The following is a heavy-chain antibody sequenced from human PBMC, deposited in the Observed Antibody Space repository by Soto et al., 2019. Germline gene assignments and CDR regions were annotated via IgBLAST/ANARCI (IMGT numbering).Heavy chain of an antibody. CDR1: SGSISSYY. J-gene: IGHJ4*02. Sequence: QVHLQESGPGLVKPSETLSLTCTVSSGSISSYYWTWIRQPPGKGLEWIGNIYYSGSTNYSASLKSRVTISVATSRNQFSLEMGSVTAADTAVYYCARVNGGSCDYWGQGTLVTVST. D-gene: IGHD1-26*01. CDR2: IYYSGST. V-gene: IGHV4-59*01. CDR3: ARVNGGSCDY.